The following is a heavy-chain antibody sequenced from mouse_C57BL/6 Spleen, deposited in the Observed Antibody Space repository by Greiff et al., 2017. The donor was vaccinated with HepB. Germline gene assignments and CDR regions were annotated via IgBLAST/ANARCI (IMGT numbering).Heavy chain of an antibody. Sequence: VQLQQSGPELVKPGDSVKISCKASGYSFTGYFMNWVMQSHGKSLEWIGRINPYNGDTFYNQKFKGKATLTVDKSSSTAHMELRSLTSEDSAVYYCARGDYDGRDYFDYWGQGTTLTVSS. CDR3: ARGDYDGRDYFDY. CDR1: GYSFTGYF. CDR2: INPYNGDT. J-gene: IGHJ2*01. V-gene: IGHV1-20*01. D-gene: IGHD2-4*01.